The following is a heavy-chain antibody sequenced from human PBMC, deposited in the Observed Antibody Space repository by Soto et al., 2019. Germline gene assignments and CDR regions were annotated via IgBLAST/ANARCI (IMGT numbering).Heavy chain of an antibody. V-gene: IGHV1-46*01. CDR1: GYTFISYY. D-gene: IGHD3-10*01. CDR3: ARTTTMFRGDGVGY. CDR2: INPSGGST. Sequence: GASVKVSCKALGYTFISYYIHWVRQAPGQGLEWMGVINPSGGSTSYAEKFQGRVTMTRDTSTNTVYMEVTSLRSDDTAVYFCARTTTMFRGDGVGYWGQGTLVTVSS. J-gene: IGHJ4*02.